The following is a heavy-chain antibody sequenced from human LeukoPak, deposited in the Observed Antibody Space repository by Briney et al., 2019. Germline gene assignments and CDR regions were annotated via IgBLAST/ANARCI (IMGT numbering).Heavy chain of an antibody. D-gene: IGHD3-10*01. J-gene: IGHJ6*04. V-gene: IGHV1-69*01. Sequence: SVKVSCKASGGTFSSYAISWVRQAPGQGLEWMGGIIPIFGTANYAQKFQGRVTITADESTSTAYMELSSLRSEDTAVYYCARTAHYYGSESYYNRGPQPYPMDVWGKGTTVTVPS. CDR1: GGTFSSYA. CDR3: ARTAHYYGSESYYNRGPQPYPMDV. CDR2: IIPIFGTA.